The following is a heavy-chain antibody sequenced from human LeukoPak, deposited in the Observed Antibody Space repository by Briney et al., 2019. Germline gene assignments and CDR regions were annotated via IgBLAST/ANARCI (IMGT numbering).Heavy chain of an antibody. V-gene: IGHV1-2*02. Sequence: ASVKVSCKPSGYTFTEYYIHWVRQAPGQGLEWMGWVNTNPNSADTNYAQNLQGRVTMTRDTSINTAYMELTTLTSDDTAVYYCARRGPGQAYDYWGQGTLVTVST. D-gene: IGHD3-16*01. CDR2: VNTNPNSADT. CDR1: GYTFTEYY. J-gene: IGHJ4*02. CDR3: ARRGPGQAYDY.